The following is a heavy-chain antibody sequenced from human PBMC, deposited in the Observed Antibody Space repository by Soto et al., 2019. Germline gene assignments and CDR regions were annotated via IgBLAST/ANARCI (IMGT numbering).Heavy chain of an antibody. CDR3: SRDQSSRLYDYSGMDV. D-gene: IGHD3-10*01. J-gene: IGHJ6*02. V-gene: IGHV3-30-3*01. Sequence: VGSLRLSCAASGVTFSRYAMHWVRQAPGKGLEWVAVISYDGSNKYYVDSVKGRFTISRDNSKNTLYLQMNSLRAEDTAVYYFSRDQSSRLYDYSGMDVWGQGTTVTVSS. CDR2: ISYDGSNK. CDR1: GVTFSRYA.